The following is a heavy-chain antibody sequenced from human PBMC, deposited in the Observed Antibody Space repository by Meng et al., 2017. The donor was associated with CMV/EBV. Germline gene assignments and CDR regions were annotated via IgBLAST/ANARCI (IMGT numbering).Heavy chain of an antibody. Sequence: GGSLRLSCAASGFTFSSYSMNWVRQAPGKGLEWVSSISSSSYIYYADSVKGRFTISRDNAKNSLYLQMNSLRAEDTAVYYCARVVAGTAGDSDYWGQGTLVTVSS. D-gene: IGHD6-19*01. J-gene: IGHJ4*02. CDR3: ARVVAGTAGDSDY. CDR2: ISSSSYI. V-gene: IGHV3-21*01. CDR1: GFTFSSYS.